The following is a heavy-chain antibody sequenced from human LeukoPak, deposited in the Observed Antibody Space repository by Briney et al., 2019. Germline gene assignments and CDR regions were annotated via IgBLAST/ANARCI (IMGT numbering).Heavy chain of an antibody. CDR1: GYTFTSFG. V-gene: IGHV1-18*01. CDR3: ARDHLGYGSGSPFDY. CDR2: ISPNRGGT. J-gene: IGHJ4*02. D-gene: IGHD3-10*01. Sequence: ASVKVSCKASGYTFTSFGISWVRQAPGQGLEWMGWISPNRGGTNYAQKLQGRVTITAGESTGTAYMELSSLRSEDTAVYYCARDHLGYGSGSPFDYWGQGTLVTVSS.